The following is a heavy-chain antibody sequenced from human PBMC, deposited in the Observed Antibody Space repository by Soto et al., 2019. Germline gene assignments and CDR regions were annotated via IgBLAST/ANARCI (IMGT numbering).Heavy chain of an antibody. V-gene: IGHV4-61*01. CDR3: ARTDSRGSWAAWF. D-gene: IGHD3-22*01. CDR2: VSNSGNT. J-gene: IGHJ4*02. CDR1: GDSVTSGSYF. Sequence: SETLSLTCSVSGDSVTSGSYFWSWMRQPPGKGLEWIGYVSNSGNTNYNPSLKSRVTISTDTSKSQFSLKLSSVTAADTAVYYCARTDSRGSWAAWFWGQGT.